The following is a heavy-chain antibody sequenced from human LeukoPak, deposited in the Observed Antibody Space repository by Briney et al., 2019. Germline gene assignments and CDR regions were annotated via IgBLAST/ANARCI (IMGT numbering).Heavy chain of an antibody. CDR3: ARDYGTIFGVVTNYYYGMDV. Sequence: SETLSLTCAVYGGSFSGYYWSWIRQPPGKGLEWIGEINHSGSTNYNPSLKSRVTISVDTSKNQFSLKLSSVTAADTAVYYCARDYGTIFGVVTNYYYGMDVWGQGTTVTVSS. J-gene: IGHJ6*02. V-gene: IGHV4-34*01. CDR2: INHSGST. CDR1: GGSFSGYY. D-gene: IGHD3-3*01.